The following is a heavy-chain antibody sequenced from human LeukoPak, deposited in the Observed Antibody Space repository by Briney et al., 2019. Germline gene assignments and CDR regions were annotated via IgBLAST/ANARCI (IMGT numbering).Heavy chain of an antibody. Sequence: GRSLRLSCAASGFTFSSYSMNWVRQAPGKGLEWVSSISSSSSYIYYADSVKGRFTISRDNAKNSLYLQMNSLRAEDTAVYYCARDGGSGSFDYWGQGTLVTVSS. V-gene: IGHV3-21*01. CDR1: GFTFSSYS. J-gene: IGHJ4*02. CDR3: ARDGGSGSFDY. D-gene: IGHD3-10*01. CDR2: ISSSSSYI.